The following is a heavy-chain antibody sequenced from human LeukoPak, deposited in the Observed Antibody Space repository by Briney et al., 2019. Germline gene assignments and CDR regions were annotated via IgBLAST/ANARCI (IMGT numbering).Heavy chain of an antibody. J-gene: IGHJ4*02. CDR3: ARIRDYYGSGSYSYYFDY. D-gene: IGHD3-10*01. Sequence: ASVKVSCKASGYTFTSYGVSWVRQAPGQGLEWMGWISAYNGNTNYAQKLQGRVTMTTDTSTSTAYMELRSLRSGDTAVYYCARIRDYYGSGSYSYYFDYWGQGTLVTVSS. CDR2: ISAYNGNT. V-gene: IGHV1-18*01. CDR1: GYTFTSYG.